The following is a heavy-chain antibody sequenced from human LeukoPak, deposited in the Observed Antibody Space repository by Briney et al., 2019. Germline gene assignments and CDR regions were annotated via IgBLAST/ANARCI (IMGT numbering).Heavy chain of an antibody. CDR2: INTDGTMT. V-gene: IGHV3-74*01. Sequence: GGSLRLSCAASGFSLSDYWMHWVRQAPGKGLEWVSIINTDGTMTYYADSVKGRFIISRDNAKNPLYLQMSSLGAEDTALYYCARDFKDGHFWGQGTLVTVSS. J-gene: IGHJ4*02. CDR1: GFSLSDYW. CDR3: ARDFKDGHF.